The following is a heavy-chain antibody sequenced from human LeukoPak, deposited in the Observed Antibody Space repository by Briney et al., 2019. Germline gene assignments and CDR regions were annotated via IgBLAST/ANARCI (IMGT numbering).Heavy chain of an antibody. CDR3: AKAGSYYDTLYDA. Sequence: SETLSLTCTVSGGSISSGGYYWSWIRQHPGKGPEWIGYIYYSGSTYYNPSPKSRVTISVDTSKNQFSLKLSSVTAADTAVYYCAKAGSYYDTLYDAWGQGTLVTVSS. D-gene: IGHD3-22*01. CDR2: IYYSGST. CDR1: GGSISSGGYY. V-gene: IGHV4-31*03. J-gene: IGHJ5*02.